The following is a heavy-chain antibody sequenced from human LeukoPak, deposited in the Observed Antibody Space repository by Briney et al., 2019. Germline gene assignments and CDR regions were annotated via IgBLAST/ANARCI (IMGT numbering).Heavy chain of an antibody. V-gene: IGHV3-30*02. CDR1: GFIFTDYG. Sequence: GGSLRLSCTASGFIFTDYGMHWVRQAPGKGLEWVAFIRFDGSNKYYADSVKGRFTISRDNSKNMVYLQINSLRHEDTAVYYCARSYYDFWSGYYFDFWGQGILVTVSS. J-gene: IGHJ4*02. CDR3: ARSYYDFWSGYYFDF. CDR2: IRFDGSNK. D-gene: IGHD3-3*01.